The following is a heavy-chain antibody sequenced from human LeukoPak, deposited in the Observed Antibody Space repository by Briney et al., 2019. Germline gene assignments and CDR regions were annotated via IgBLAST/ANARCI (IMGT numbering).Heavy chain of an antibody. V-gene: IGHV4-59*08. CDR3: ARFGYYYDSSGYRYFDY. Sequence: SKTLSLTCTVSGGSISSYYWSWIRQPPGKGLEWIGYIYYSGSTNYNPSLKSRVTISVDTSKNQFSLKLSSVTAADTAVYYCARFGYYYDSSGYRYFDYWGQGTLVTVSS. J-gene: IGHJ4*02. D-gene: IGHD3-22*01. CDR2: IYYSGST. CDR1: GGSISSYY.